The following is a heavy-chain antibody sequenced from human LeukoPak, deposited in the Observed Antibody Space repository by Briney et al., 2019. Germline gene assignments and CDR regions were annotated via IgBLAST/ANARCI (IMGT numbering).Heavy chain of an antibody. CDR1: GYTFTGYY. J-gene: IGHJ5*02. D-gene: IGHD1-1*01. CDR3: AKIGLERHLGWFDP. Sequence: GASVKVSCKASGYTFTGYYMHWVRQAPGQGLEWMGWIDPNSGGTNYAQKFQGRVTMTRDTSISTAYMDLSRLISDDTAVYYCAKIGLERHLGWFDPWGQGTLVTVSS. CDR2: IDPNSGGT. V-gene: IGHV1-2*02.